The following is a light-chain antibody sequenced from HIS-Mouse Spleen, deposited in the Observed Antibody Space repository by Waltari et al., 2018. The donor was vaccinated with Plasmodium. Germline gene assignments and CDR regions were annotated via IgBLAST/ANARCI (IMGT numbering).Light chain of an antibody. Sequence: QSALTQPASVSGSPGQSITISCTGTSSDVGSYNLVSWYQQHPGKAPKRMIYEGGKPPAGFSNRFSGSKSGNTASLTISGLQAEDEADYYCCSYAGSSTKWVFGGGTKLTVL. CDR3: CSYAGSSTKWV. CDR1: SSDVGSYNL. V-gene: IGLV2-23*01. CDR2: EGG. J-gene: IGLJ3*02.